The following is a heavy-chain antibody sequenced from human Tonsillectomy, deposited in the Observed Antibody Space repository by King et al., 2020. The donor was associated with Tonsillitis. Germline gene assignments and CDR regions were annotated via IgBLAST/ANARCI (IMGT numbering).Heavy chain of an antibody. J-gene: IGHJ4*02. V-gene: IGHV4-59*01. D-gene: IGHD3-10*01. CDR1: GGAINNYY. CDR2: ISNSGIT. Sequence: VPLQESGPGLVKPSETLSLTCSVSGGAINNYYWIWIRQAPGQGLEWIGQISNSGITNYVPSLQSRVTISTDKSKNQISLKMSSVSAADTAVYYCVSSHGGYWGQGILVIVSS. CDR3: VSSHGGY.